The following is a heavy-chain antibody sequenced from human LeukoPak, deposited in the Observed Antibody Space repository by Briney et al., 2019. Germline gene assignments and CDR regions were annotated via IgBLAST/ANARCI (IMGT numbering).Heavy chain of an antibody. CDR1: RGSTSKYY. D-gene: IGHD1-26*01. CDR2: IYYSGST. V-gene: IGHV4-59*01. J-gene: IGHJ4*02. CDR3: AGNTRWALDY. Sequence: SETLSLTCIVSRGSTSKYYWSWIRQPPGKGLEWLGYIYYSGSTNYNPSLKSRVTISVDTSKNQFSLRLTSVTAADTAVYYCAGNTRWALDYWGQGTLVTVSS.